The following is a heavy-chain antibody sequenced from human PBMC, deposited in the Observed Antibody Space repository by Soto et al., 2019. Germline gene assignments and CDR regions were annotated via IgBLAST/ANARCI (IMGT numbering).Heavy chain of an antibody. Sequence: SVKGRFTISRDNARTSLYLQMNSLRAEDTAVYYCARLDRGSYFDYWGQGTLVTVSS. V-gene: IGHV3-21*01. CDR3: ARLDRGSYFDY. J-gene: IGHJ4*02. D-gene: IGHD1-26*01.